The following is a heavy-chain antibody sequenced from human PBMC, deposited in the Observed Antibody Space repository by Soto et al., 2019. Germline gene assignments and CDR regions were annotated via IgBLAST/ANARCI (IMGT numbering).Heavy chain of an antibody. J-gene: IGHJ3*02. CDR2: LSSDGEKS. CDR1: GFTFSGDD. Sequence: GGSLRLSCSASGFTFSGDDVHWFRQAPGKGLEYVSGLSSDGEKSYYADFVKGIFTIFRDNSKNTLYLQMSSLRPEDTAMYYCVVRGTAFDIWGQGTMVTVSS. D-gene: IGHD3-10*01. V-gene: IGHV3-64D*08. CDR3: VVRGTAFDI.